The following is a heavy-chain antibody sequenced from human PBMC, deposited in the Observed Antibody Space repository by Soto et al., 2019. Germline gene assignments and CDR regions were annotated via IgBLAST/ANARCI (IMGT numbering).Heavy chain of an antibody. CDR2: ISFDGSDK. D-gene: IGHD6-6*01. V-gene: IGHV3-30*18. CDR3: AKSMAAHDYYYYGMDI. J-gene: IGHJ6*02. CDR1: IFTFSNYG. Sequence: QVQLVESGGDVVQPGRSLRLSCAASIFTFSNYGMHWVRQAPGKGLEWVAVISFDGSDKYYADSVKGRFTISRDSSENTLYLQMNSLRAEDTAVYYCAKSMAAHDYYYYGMDIWGQGATVTVSS.